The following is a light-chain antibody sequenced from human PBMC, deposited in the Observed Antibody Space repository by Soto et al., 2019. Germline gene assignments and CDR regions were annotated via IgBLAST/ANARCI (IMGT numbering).Light chain of an antibody. J-gene: IGKJ1*01. CDR1: QSVGSIY. V-gene: IGKV3-20*01. CDR2: GAS. CDR3: QQYGSSPRT. Sequence: DIVLTQSPGTLSLSPGERATLSCRASQSVGSIYLAWYQQKPGRAPRLLIHGASNRASGIPDRFSGSGSGTDFTLTISRLETEDFAVYYCQQYGSSPRTFGQGTKVEIK.